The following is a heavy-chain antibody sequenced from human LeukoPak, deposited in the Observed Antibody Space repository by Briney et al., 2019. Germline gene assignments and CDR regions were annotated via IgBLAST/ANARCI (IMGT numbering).Heavy chain of an antibody. J-gene: IGHJ4*02. D-gene: IGHD4-17*01. CDR2: INPSGGST. Sequence: ASLKVSCKASGYTFTTNYMHWVRQAPGQGLEWMGIINPSGGSTSYAQKFQGRVTMTRDTSTSTVYMELSSLRSEDTAVYYCARGVFADYGVFRFDYWGQGTLITVSS. CDR1: GYTFTTNY. V-gene: IGHV1-46*01. CDR3: ARGVFADYGVFRFDY.